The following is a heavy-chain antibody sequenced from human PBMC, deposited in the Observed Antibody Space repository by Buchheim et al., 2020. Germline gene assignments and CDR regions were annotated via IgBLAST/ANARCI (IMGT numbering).Heavy chain of an antibody. Sequence: EVQLLESGGGLVQPGGSLRLSCAASGFTFSSYAMSWVRQAPGKGLEWVSTISGSGVSTFYPDSVKGRFTFSRANSKNTLLLQMSSRRAGDTAVYYCARRAMTAVNNPDYWGQGTL. J-gene: IGHJ4*02. CDR2: ISGSGVST. D-gene: IGHD1/OR15-1a*01. CDR1: GFTFSSYA. CDR3: ARRAMTAVNNPDY. V-gene: IGHV3-23*01.